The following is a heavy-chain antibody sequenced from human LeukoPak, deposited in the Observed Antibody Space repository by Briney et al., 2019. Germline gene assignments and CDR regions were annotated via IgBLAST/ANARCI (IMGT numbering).Heavy chain of an antibody. Sequence: TGGSLRLSCAASGFTFSSYEMNWVRQAPGKGLEWLSYISGSGTTIYYADSVKGRFTNSRDNAKNSLFLQMNSLRAEDTAVYYCARDYYDSSGYYRLQHWGQGTLVTVSS. CDR2: ISGSGTTI. CDR1: GFTFSSYE. CDR3: ARDYYDSSGYYRLQH. D-gene: IGHD3-22*01. J-gene: IGHJ1*01. V-gene: IGHV3-48*03.